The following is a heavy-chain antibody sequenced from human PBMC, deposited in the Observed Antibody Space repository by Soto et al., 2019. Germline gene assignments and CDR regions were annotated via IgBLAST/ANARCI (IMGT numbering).Heavy chain of an antibody. CDR2: ISYDGSDI. V-gene: IGHV3-30-3*01. CDR3: ARDQGRTVTRGDWFDP. J-gene: IGHJ5*02. D-gene: IGHD6-19*01. Sequence: GGSLRLSCAASGFMFITYAMHLVRQAPGKGLEWVAVISYDGSDIYYGDSGKGRFTISRDNSRNTLYLEMNSLQTEDTAVFYCARDQGRTVTRGDWFDPWGQGTLVTVSS. CDR1: GFMFITYA.